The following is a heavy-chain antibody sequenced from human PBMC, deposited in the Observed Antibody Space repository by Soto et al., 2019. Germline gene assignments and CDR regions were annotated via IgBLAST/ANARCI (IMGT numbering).Heavy chain of an antibody. CDR3: AAVSKQLVKFDY. J-gene: IGHJ4*02. Sequence: SVKVSCKASGFTFTSSGVQWVRQARGQRLERIGWIVVGSGNTNYAQKFQERVTITRDMSASTAYMELSSLGSEDTAVYYCAAVSKQLVKFDYWGQGTLVTVSS. CDR1: GFTFTSSG. CDR2: IVVGSGNT. D-gene: IGHD6-6*01. V-gene: IGHV1-58*01.